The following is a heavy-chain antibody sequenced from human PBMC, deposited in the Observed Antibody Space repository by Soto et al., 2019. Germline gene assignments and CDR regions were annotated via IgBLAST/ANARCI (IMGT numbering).Heavy chain of an antibody. Sequence: VSLRLSCAASGFTFSSYSMNWVRQAPGKGLEWLSYISSSISTMHYADSVKGRFTISRDNAKNSLYLQINSLRDEDTAVYYCAREVRDTAVEDFDYWGQGTLVTVSS. V-gene: IGHV3-48*02. J-gene: IGHJ4*02. CDR3: AREVRDTAVEDFDY. D-gene: IGHD5-18*01. CDR1: GFTFSSYS. CDR2: ISSSISTM.